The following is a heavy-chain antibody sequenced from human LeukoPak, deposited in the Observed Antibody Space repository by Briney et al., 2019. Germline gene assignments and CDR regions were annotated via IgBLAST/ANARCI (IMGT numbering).Heavy chain of an antibody. V-gene: IGHV1-46*01. J-gene: IGHJ3*02. CDR1: GYTFTSYY. Sequence: GASVKVSCKASGYTFTSYYMHWARQAPGQGLEWMGIINPSGGSTSYAQKFQGRVTMTRDMSTSTVYMELSSLRSEDTAVYYCARGGGVGATPIDAFDIWGQGTMVTVSS. CDR3: ARGGGVGATPIDAFDI. D-gene: IGHD1-26*01. CDR2: INPSGGST.